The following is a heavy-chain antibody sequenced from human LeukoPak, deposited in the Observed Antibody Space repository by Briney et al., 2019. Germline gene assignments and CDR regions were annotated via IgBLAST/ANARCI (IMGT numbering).Heavy chain of an antibody. CDR2: ISSSSSTI. D-gene: IGHD6-13*01. J-gene: IGHJ4*02. CDR1: AFTFSSYS. Sequence: GGSLRLSCAASAFTFSSYSMIWVRQAPGKGLEWVSYISSSSSTIYYADSVKGRFTISRDNAQNSLYLQMDSLRAEDTAVYYCAREHSSSWSPYYFDYWGQGILVTVSS. CDR3: AREHSSSWSPYYFDY. V-gene: IGHV3-48*01.